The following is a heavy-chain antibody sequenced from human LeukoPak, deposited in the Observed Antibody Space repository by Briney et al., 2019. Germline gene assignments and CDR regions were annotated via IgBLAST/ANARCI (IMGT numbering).Heavy chain of an antibody. V-gene: IGHV3-23*01. CDR1: GFTFSSYA. CDR2: ISGSGDST. Sequence: GGSLRLSCAASGFTFSSYAMSWVRQAPGKGLEWVSDISGSGDSTYYADSVKGRFTISRDNSKNTLYLQMNSLRAEDTAVYYCAKDVKDYGDDQAFDIWGQGTMVTVSS. CDR3: AKDVKDYGDDQAFDI. D-gene: IGHD4-17*01. J-gene: IGHJ3*02.